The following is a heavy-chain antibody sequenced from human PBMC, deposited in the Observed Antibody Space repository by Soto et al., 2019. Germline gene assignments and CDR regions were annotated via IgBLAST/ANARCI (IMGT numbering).Heavy chain of an antibody. Sequence: GGALRLSCAASGFTFISHAMSWVRQGPGEGVEWVSAISGGGGSTYYADSVKGRFTISRDNSKNTLYLQMNSLRAEDTAVYYCAKFRRYDILTGKGYYYGMDVWGQGTTVTVSS. CDR1: GFTFISHA. V-gene: IGHV3-23*01. D-gene: IGHD3-9*01. CDR2: ISGGGGST. CDR3: AKFRRYDILTGKGYYYGMDV. J-gene: IGHJ6*02.